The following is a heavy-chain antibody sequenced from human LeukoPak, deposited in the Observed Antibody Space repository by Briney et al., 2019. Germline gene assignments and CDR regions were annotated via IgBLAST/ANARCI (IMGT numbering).Heavy chain of an antibody. CDR1: GFPVSSYY. Sequence: PGWSLTLSCPASGFPVSSYYMSWVRQAPGKGLEWVSVLYSGGTTYYPDSVKGRFTISRDNSKNTLYLQMNSLRAEDTAVYYCARGLLSGYDYAPFDYWGQGALVTVSS. CDR2: LYSGGTT. V-gene: IGHV3-53*01. J-gene: IGHJ4*02. D-gene: IGHD5-12*01. CDR3: ARGLLSGYDYAPFDY.